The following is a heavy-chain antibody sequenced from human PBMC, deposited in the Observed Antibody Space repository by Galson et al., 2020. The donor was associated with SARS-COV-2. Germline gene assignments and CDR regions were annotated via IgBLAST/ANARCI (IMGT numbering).Heavy chain of an antibody. CDR3: VRTPKITGYSGMDG. V-gene: IGHV3-64D*06. Sequence: GGSLRLSCSASGFDLRNYALHWVRQAPGKGLEYVSAITSTASFTYYANSVKGRFTISRDNSKNIAFLQMSGLRREDTAVYYCVRTPKITGYSGMDGWGPVTTVTVSS. CDR1: GFDLRNYA. D-gene: IGHD2-15*01. CDR2: ITSTASFT. J-gene: IGHJ6*02.